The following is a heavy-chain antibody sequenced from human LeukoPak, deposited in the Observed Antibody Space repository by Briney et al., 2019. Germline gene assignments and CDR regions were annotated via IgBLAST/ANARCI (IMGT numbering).Heavy chain of an antibody. J-gene: IGHJ4*02. D-gene: IGHD7-27*01. Sequence: SETLSLTCSVSGGSMSGYYWSWIRQSPGRRLEWIGYIYYSGNSTYNPSLKSRLTVSIDRSKNLFSLKLTSVTAADTAVYFCARHPGASFDSWGQGNLVTVSS. CDR1: GGSMSGYY. CDR2: IYYSGNS. CDR3: ARHPGASFDS. V-gene: IGHV4-59*08.